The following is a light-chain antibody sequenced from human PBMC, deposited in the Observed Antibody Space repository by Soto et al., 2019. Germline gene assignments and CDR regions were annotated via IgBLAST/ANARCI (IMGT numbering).Light chain of an antibody. CDR2: AAS. CDR1: QSISIY. J-gene: IGKJ1*01. Sequence: DIQMTQSPSSLSASVGGRVTITCRPSQSISIYLNWYQQKPGKAPELLIYAASSLQSGVPSRFSGSGSGTVFTLTISSLQPEDFATYYCQQSYSIPWTFGQGTKVDLK. V-gene: IGKV1-39*01. CDR3: QQSYSIPWT.